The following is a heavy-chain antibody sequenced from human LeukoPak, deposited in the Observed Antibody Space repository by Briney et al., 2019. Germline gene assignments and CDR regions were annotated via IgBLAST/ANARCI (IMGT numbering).Heavy chain of an antibody. CDR1: GFTFSSYA. Sequence: QTGGSLRLSCAASGFTFSSYAMTWVSQPPGKGLEGVSSITGSAANTYYADSVKGRFTISRDNSKNTLYLQMNSLRAEDTAVYYCAKRYSGTSGLYNFDYWGQGTLVTVSS. D-gene: IGHD1-26*01. V-gene: IGHV3-23*01. CDR3: AKRYSGTSGLYNFDY. J-gene: IGHJ4*02. CDR2: ITGSAANT.